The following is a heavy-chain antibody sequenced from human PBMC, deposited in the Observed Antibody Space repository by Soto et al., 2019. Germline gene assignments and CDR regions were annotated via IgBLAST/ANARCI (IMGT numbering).Heavy chain of an antibody. J-gene: IGHJ6*03. CDR2: ISNNGAHT. D-gene: IGHD6-13*01. Sequence: EAQLVESGGGLVQPGGSLRLSCAASGFTFSNYEMHWVRQAPGKGLEYVSGISNNGAHTDYAKFVKGRFTISRDNSENSLYLQMGSLRAEDMALYSCARRGYGSRWPNVYMDVWGKGTTVTVS. CDR3: ARRGYGSRWPNVYMDV. V-gene: IGHV3-64*01. CDR1: GFTFSNYE.